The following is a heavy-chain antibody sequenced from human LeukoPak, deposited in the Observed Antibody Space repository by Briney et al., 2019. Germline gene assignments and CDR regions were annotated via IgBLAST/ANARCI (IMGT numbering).Heavy chain of an antibody. V-gene: IGHV3-30*02. CDR1: GFTFGNYG. D-gene: IGHD3-10*01. J-gene: IGHJ4*02. CDR2: IYYHGNNK. Sequence: GGSLRLSCAASGFTFGNYGMHWVRQAPGKGLEWVAFIYYHGNNKNYADFVKGRFTISRDNSKNTLFLQMNSLRAEDTAVYYCARGNYYGSGCDFWGQGSLVTVSS. CDR3: ARGNYYGSGCDF.